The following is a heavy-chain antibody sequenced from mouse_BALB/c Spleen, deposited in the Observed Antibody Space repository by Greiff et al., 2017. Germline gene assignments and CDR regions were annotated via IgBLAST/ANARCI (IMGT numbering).Heavy chain of an antibody. CDR3: ARGGLRVPFDY. CDR2: IRNKANGYTT. D-gene: IGHD2-4*01. J-gene: IGHJ2*01. CDR1: GFTFTDYY. Sequence: EVKLVESGGGLVQPGGSLRLSCATSGFTFTDYYMSWVRQPPGKALEWLGFIRNKANGYTTEYSASMKGRFTISRDNSQSILYLQMNTLRAEDSATYYCARGGLRVPFDYWGQGTTLTVSS. V-gene: IGHV7-3*02.